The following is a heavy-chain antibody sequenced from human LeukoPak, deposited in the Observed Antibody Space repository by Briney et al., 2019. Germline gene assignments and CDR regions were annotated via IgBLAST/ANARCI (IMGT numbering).Heavy chain of an antibody. CDR1: GFTFSSYG. CDR2: ISYDGSNK. J-gene: IGHJ4*02. V-gene: IGHV3-30*03. D-gene: IGHD5-18*01. CDR3: ARGNLYTAATIEDY. Sequence: GRSLRLSCAASGFTFSSYGMHWVRQAPGKGLEWAAVISYDGSNKYYADSVRGRFTVSRDNSKNTLYLQMSSLRPEDTSQYYCARGNLYTAATIEDYWGRGTLVTVSS.